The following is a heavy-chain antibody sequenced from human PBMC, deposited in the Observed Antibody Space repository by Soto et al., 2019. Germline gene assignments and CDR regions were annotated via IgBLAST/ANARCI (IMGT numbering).Heavy chain of an antibody. CDR2: INPNSGGT. Sequence: ASVKVSCKASGYTFTGYYMHWVRQAPGQGLEWMGWINPNSGGTNYAQKFQGRVTMTRDTSISTAYMELSRLRSDDTAVYYCARDYDFWSGHAAFDIWGHGTMVTV. CDR1: GYTFTGYY. V-gene: IGHV1-2*02. CDR3: ARDYDFWSGHAAFDI. J-gene: IGHJ3*02. D-gene: IGHD3-3*01.